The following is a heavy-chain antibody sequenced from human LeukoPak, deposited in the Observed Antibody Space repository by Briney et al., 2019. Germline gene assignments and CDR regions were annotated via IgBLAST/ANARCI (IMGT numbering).Heavy chain of an antibody. V-gene: IGHV4-34*01. J-gene: IGHJ4*02. CDR3: ARGRIAARSFVDY. Sequence: PGGSLRLSCAASGFTFNTYAMTWVRQAPGKGLEWIGEINHSGSTNYNPSLKSRVTISVDTSKNQFSLKLSSVTAADTAVYYCARGRIAARSFVDYWGQGTLVTVSS. D-gene: IGHD6-6*01. CDR1: GFTFNTYA. CDR2: INHSGST.